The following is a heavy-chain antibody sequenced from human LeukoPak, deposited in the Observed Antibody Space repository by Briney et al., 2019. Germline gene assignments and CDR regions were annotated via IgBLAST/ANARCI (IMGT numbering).Heavy chain of an antibody. D-gene: IGHD6-13*01. CDR1: GGSFSDYY. V-gene: IGHV4-34*01. Sequence: SETLSLTCAVYGGSFSDYYWSWIRQPPGKGLEWIGSIYHSGSTYYNPSLKSRVTISVDTSKNQFSLKLSSVTAADTAVYYCARGDSSSFDIWGQGTMVTVSS. CDR2: IYHSGST. J-gene: IGHJ3*02. CDR3: ARGDSSSFDI.